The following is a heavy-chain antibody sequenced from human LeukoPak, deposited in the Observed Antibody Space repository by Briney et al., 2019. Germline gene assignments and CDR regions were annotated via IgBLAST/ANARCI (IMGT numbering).Heavy chain of an antibody. V-gene: IGHV3-23*01. CDR3: AKETGYSGYDYGDY. CDR1: GFTFSSYG. Sequence: GGSLRLSCAASGFTFSSYGMSWGRQATGKGLEWVSGISGSGGSTYSGDSVKGRFTISRDNSKHTLYLQMNSLRAEDTDVYYCAKETGYSGYDYGDYWGQGTLVTVSS. J-gene: IGHJ4*02. CDR2: ISGSGGST. D-gene: IGHD5-12*01.